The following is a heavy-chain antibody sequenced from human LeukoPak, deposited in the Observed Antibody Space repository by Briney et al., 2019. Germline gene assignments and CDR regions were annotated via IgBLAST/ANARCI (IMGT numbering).Heavy chain of an antibody. CDR3: AGDYGEYYYGMDV. CDR1: GFTFSSYG. J-gene: IGHJ6*02. CDR2: IWYDGSNK. Sequence: GGSLRLSCAASGFTFSSYGMHRVRQAPGKGPEWVAVIWYDGSNKCYADSVKGRFTISRDNSKNTLYLQMNSLRAEDTAVYYCAGDYGEYYYGMDVWGQGTTVTVSS. V-gene: IGHV3-33*01. D-gene: IGHD4-17*01.